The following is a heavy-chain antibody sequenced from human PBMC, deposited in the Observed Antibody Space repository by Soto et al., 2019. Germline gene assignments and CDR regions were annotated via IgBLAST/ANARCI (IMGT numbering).Heavy chain of an antibody. CDR1: GGSISSSSYY. D-gene: IGHD4-17*01. CDR2: IYYSGST. J-gene: IGHJ4*02. Sequence: KQSQTLSLTCTVSGGSISSSSYYWGWIRQPPGKGLEWIGSIYYSGSTYYNPSLKSRVTISVDTSKNQFSLKLSSVTAADTAVYYCARHMADDYGDYVGYFDYWGQGTLVTVSS. V-gene: IGHV4-39*01. CDR3: ARHMADDYGDYVGYFDY.